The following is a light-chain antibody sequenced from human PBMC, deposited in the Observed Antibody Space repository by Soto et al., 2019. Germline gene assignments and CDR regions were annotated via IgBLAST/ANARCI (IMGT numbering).Light chain of an antibody. CDR1: QRVSSSY. V-gene: IGKV3-20*01. CDR3: QQYASSPGT. Sequence: DIVLTQSPGTLSLSPGERGTLSCRASQRVSSSYLAWYQQKHGQAPRLLIYGASSRATGIPDRFSGSGSGTDFTLTINRLEPEDFAVYYCQQYASSPGTFGQGTKVDIK. J-gene: IGKJ1*01. CDR2: GAS.